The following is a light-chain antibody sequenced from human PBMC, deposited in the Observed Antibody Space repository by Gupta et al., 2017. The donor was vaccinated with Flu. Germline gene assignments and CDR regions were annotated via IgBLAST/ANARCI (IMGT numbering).Light chain of an antibody. CDR1: PCRLNRSGYNY. J-gene: IGKJ2*02. Sequence: VTTGEPSASDSSTIPCRLNRSGYNYLDWYLQKPGQAPQLLIYLGFNRATGVPDRFSGSGSGTDFTLHISRVEADDVGVYYCKQALQTPCTFGQGTKVDIK. CDR2: LGF. CDR3: KQALQTPCT. V-gene: IGKV2-28*01.